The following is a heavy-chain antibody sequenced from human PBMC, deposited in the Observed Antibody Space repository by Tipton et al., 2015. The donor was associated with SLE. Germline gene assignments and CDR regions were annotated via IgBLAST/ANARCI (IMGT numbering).Heavy chain of an antibody. J-gene: IGHJ6*03. CDR1: GFTFSTYW. D-gene: IGHD3-3*01. Sequence: GSLRLSCAASGFTFSTYWMHWVRQAPGKGLVWVSRINNDGSTTNSADSVKGRFTISRDNAKSTLYLQMNSLRAEDTAVYYCARGATIFGVVTYYYYYYMDVWGKGTTVTVSS. CDR3: ARGATIFGVVTYYYYYYMDV. V-gene: IGHV3-74*01. CDR2: INNDGSTT.